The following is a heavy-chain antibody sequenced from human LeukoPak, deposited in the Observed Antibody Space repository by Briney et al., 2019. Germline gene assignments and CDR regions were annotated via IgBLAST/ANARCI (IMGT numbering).Heavy chain of an antibody. V-gene: IGHV3-73*01. D-gene: IGHD3-22*01. CDR3: TRGYYYDSSGYPKDY. Sequence: GGSLRLSCAASGYTFSGSAMHWVRQASGKGLEWVGRIRHNANSYATAYAASVKCRFTIARDDSKNAAYLQMNSLKTEDTAVYYFTRGYYYDSSGYPKDYWGQGTLVTVSS. J-gene: IGHJ4*02. CDR2: IRHNANSYAT. CDR1: GYTFSGSA.